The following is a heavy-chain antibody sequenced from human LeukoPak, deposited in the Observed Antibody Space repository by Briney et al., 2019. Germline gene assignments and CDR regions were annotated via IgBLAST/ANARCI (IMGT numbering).Heavy chain of an antibody. D-gene: IGHD2-2*01. CDR1: GFTVSSNY. CDR3: ARDPPLGSCSTISCPHLDY. Sequence: GGSLRLSCAASGFTVSSNYMSWDRQAPGKGLEWVSSISSSSFIYYADSVKGRFTISRDNAKNSLYLQMNSLRAEDTAVYYCARDPPLGSCSTISCPHLDYWGQGTLVTVSS. V-gene: IGHV3-69-1*01. CDR2: ISSSSFI. J-gene: IGHJ4*02.